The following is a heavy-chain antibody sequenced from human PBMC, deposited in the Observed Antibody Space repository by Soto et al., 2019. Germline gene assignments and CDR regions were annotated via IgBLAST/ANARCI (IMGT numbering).Heavy chain of an antibody. D-gene: IGHD2-2*01. CDR2: ISYDGSNK. V-gene: IGHV3-30*18. Sequence: GGSLRLSCAASGFTFSSYGMHWVRQAPGKGLEWVAVISYDGSNKYYADSVKGRFTISRDNSKNTLYLQMNSLRAEDTAVYYCAKDLGLSSYFDYWGQGTLVTVSS. CDR3: AKDLGLSSYFDY. CDR1: GFTFSSYG. J-gene: IGHJ4*02.